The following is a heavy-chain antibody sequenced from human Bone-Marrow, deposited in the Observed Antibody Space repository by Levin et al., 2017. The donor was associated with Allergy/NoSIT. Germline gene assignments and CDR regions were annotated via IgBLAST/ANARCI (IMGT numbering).Heavy chain of an antibody. V-gene: IGHV4-59*01. D-gene: IGHD5-18*01. Sequence: GSLRLSCTVSGGSISSYYWNWIRQPPGKGLEWIGYIHYSGSTSYNPSLKSRVTISVDTSKNQFSLKLSSVTAADTAVYYCARGPSSGYTYGWGQGTLVTVSS. CDR3: ARGPSSGYTYG. J-gene: IGHJ4*02. CDR2: IHYSGST. CDR1: GGSISSYY.